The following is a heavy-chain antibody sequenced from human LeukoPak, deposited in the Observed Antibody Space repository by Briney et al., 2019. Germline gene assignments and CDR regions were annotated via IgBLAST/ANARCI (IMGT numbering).Heavy chain of an antibody. V-gene: IGHV1-18*01. J-gene: IGHJ4*02. CDR3: ARNPSTALDY. CDR1: VYTFTSYG. D-gene: IGHD4-17*01. Sequence: GASGRVTCKASVYTFTSYGISWVRQAPEQGLEWMGWISAYNGNTNYAQKFQGRVTMTTDTSTSTAYMELRSLRSDDTAVYYCARNPSTALDYWGQGTLVTVSS. CDR2: ISAYNGNT.